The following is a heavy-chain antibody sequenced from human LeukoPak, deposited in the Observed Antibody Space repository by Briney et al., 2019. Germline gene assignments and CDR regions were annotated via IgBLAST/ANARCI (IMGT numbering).Heavy chain of an antibody. CDR2: IYWNDDK. D-gene: IGHD3-16*02. CDR1: GFSLSTSGVG. CDR3: AHGGIMITFGGVIVIDWFDP. J-gene: IGHJ5*02. V-gene: IGHV2-5*01. Sequence: SGPTLVNPTQTLTPTCTFSGFSLSTSGVGVGWIRQPPGKALEWLALIYWNDDKRYSPSLKSRLTITKDTSKNQAVLTMTNMDPVDTATYYCAHGGIMITFGGVIVIDWFDPWGQGTLVTVSS.